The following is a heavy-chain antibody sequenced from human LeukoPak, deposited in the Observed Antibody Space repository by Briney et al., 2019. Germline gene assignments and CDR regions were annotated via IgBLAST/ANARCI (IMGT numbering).Heavy chain of an antibody. CDR1: GFTFSSYE. CDR2: ISSSGSTI. Sequence: PGGSLRLSCAASGFTFSSYEMNWVRRAPGKGLEWVSYISSSGSTIYYADSVKGRFTISRDNAKNSLYLQMNSLRAEDTAVYYCARRRVQPAWFDPWGQGTLVTVSS. V-gene: IGHV3-48*03. CDR3: ARRRVQPAWFDP. J-gene: IGHJ5*02.